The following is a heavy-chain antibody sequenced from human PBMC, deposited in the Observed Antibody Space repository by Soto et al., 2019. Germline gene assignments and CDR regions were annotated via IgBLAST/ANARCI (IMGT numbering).Heavy chain of an antibody. J-gene: IGHJ3*02. Sequence: GESLKIACKGSGYNFANFWIGWVRQMPGKGLEWMGMIFPGDSDTKNSPSLEGQITMSVDKSDSSAYLQWRSLKASDTAIYYCAAGYSTGLDAFDIWGQGTMVTVSS. CDR3: AAGYSTGLDAFDI. V-gene: IGHV5-51*01. CDR2: IFPGDSDT. CDR1: GYNFANFW. D-gene: IGHD2-8*02.